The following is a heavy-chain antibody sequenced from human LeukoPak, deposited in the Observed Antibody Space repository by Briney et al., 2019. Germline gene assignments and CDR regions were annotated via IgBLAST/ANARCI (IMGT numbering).Heavy chain of an antibody. J-gene: IGHJ5*02. Sequence: PGGSLRLSCAASGFTFSSYAMHWVRQAPGKGLEWVAVISYDGSNKYYADSVKGRFTIARDNAKNSLYLQMNSLRAEDTAVYYCAREGINYYGSGSYHWFDPWGQGTLVTVSS. V-gene: IGHV3-30*04. CDR3: AREGINYYGSGSYHWFDP. CDR1: GFTFSSYA. CDR2: ISYDGSNK. D-gene: IGHD3-10*01.